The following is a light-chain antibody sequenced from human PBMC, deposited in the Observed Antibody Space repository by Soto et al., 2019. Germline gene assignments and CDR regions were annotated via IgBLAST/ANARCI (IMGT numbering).Light chain of an antibody. CDR3: QQYNNSHRT. CDR2: GAS. Sequence: DILMTPSPAPLSVSPGAMATISCTASQSVSSNLAWYQQKPGQAPRLLIYGASTRATGIPARLSGSGSGTEFTLTISSLQSEDLAVYYCQQYNNSHRTFGQGNRGAI. J-gene: IGKJ1*01. CDR1: QSVSSN. V-gene: IGKV3-15*01.